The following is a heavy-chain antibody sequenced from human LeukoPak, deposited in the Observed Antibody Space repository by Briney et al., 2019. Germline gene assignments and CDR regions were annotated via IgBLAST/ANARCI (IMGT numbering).Heavy chain of an antibody. CDR1: GFTFSGYD. CDR3: AKGGPGDGNWFDL. J-gene: IGHJ5*02. D-gene: IGHD2-21*02. V-gene: IGHV3-30*18. Sequence: GGSLRLSCVASGFTFSGYDIHWIRQAPGKGLEWVTLISYDGSNKYYADSVKGRFTISRDNPKNTLYLQMNSLRGEDTAVYYCAKGGPGDGNWFDLWGQGTLVTVSS. CDR2: ISYDGSNK.